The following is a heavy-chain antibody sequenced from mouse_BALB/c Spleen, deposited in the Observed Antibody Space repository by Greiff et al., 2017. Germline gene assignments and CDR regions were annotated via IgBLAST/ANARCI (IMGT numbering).Heavy chain of an antibody. CDR2: IWGDGST. Sequence: VKLKESGPGLVAPSQSLSITCTVSGFSLTGYGVNWVRQPPGKGLEWLGMIWGDGSTDYNSALKSRLSISKDNSKSQVFLKMNSLQTDDTARYYCARDGDYRYEDYAMDYWGQGTSVTVSS. CDR3: ARDGDYRYEDYAMDY. CDR1: GFSLTGYG. V-gene: IGHV2-6-7*01. J-gene: IGHJ4*01. D-gene: IGHD2-14*01.